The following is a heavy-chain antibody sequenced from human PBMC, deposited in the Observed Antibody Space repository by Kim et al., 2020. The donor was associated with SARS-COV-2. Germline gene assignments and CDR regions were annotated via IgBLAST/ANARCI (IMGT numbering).Heavy chain of an antibody. CDR1: GFTFSYYY. D-gene: IGHD3-22*01. CDR2: ISDSANSI. Sequence: GGSPRLSCAASGFTFSYYYMTWIRQAPGKGLEWVSYISDSANSIYYTDSVKGRFTISRDNAKNSLYLQMNNLRAEDTAVYYCARVDDSRERYFDIWGQGTLVTVSS. CDR3: ARVDDSRERYFDI. J-gene: IGHJ4*02. V-gene: IGHV3-11*01.